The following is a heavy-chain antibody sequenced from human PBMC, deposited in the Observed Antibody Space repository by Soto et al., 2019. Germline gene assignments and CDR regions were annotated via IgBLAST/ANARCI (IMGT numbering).Heavy chain of an antibody. V-gene: IGHV1-3*01. J-gene: IGHJ4*02. CDR3: ARRIVDTETFDY. CDR1: GYTFTSYA. CDR2: INAGNGNT. Sequence: ASVKVSCKASGYTFTSYAMHWVRQAPGQRLEWMGWINAGNGNTKYSQKFQGRVTITRDTSASTAYMELSSLRSEDTAVYYCARRIVDTETFDYWGQGTLVTVSS. D-gene: IGHD5-12*01.